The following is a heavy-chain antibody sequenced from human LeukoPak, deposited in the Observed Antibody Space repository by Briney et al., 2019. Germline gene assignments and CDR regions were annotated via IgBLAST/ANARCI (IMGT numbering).Heavy chain of an antibody. CDR2: INPNSGGT. V-gene: IGHV1-2*02. D-gene: IGHD5-12*01. CDR3: ARADGYNRGSDY. J-gene: IGHJ4*02. Sequence: GASVKVSCKASGYTFTGYYMHWVRQAPGQGLEWMGWINPNSGGTNYAQKFQGRVTMTRDTSISTAYMELSRLRSDDTAVYCCARADGYNRGSDYWGQGTLVTVSS. CDR1: GYTFTGYY.